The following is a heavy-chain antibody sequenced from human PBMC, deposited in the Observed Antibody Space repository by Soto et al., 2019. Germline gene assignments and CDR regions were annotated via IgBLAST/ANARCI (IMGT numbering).Heavy chain of an antibody. CDR1: GFTFSSYE. Sequence: EVQLVESGGGLVQPGGSLRLSCAASGFTFSSYEMNWVRQAPGKGLEWVSYISSSGSTIYYADSVKGRFTISRDNAKNSLYLQMNRLRAEDTAVYYCATTRRITIFGVVTSTNFDYWGQGTLVTVSS. D-gene: IGHD3-3*01. CDR3: ATTRRITIFGVVTSTNFDY. J-gene: IGHJ4*02. V-gene: IGHV3-48*03. CDR2: ISSSGSTI.